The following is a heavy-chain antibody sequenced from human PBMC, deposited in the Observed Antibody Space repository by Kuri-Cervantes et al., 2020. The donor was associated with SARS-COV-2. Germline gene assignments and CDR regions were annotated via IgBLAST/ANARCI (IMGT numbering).Heavy chain of an antibody. V-gene: IGHV3-74*01. J-gene: IGHJ4*02. Sequence: GGSLRLSCAVSGFTFSSYWMHWVRQAPGKGLVWVSHVNSDGSSTTYADSVKGRFTLSRDNAKNMLFLQMNSLRAEDTAVYYCVRDGDHWNFDYWGQGTLVTVSS. CDR2: VNSDGSST. D-gene: IGHD1-1*01. CDR1: GFTFSSYW. CDR3: VRDGDHWNFDY.